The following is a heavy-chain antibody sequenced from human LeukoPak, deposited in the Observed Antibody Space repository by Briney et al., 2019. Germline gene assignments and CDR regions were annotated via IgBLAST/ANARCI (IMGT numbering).Heavy chain of an antibody. V-gene: IGHV3-23*01. CDR2: ISGSGSST. D-gene: IGHD2-2*01. J-gene: IGHJ5*02. Sequence: GGSLRLSCAASGFTFSDHYMDWVRQAPGKGLEWVSGISGSGSSTYYAGSVKGRFTISRDNSKSTLYLQMNSLRAEDTAVYYCAKDRHAPGRYCSSTICFPFDPWGQGTLVTVSS. CDR3: AKDRHAPGRYCSSTICFPFDP. CDR1: GFTFSDHY.